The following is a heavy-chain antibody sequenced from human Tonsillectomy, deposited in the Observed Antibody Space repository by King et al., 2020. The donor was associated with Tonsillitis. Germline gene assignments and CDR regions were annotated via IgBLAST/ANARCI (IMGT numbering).Heavy chain of an antibody. J-gene: IGHJ4*02. V-gene: IGHV3-30*19. CDR3: ARGYAGTTLHY. Sequence: VQLVESGGGVVQPGRSLRLSCAASGFTFSNYGMHWVRQAPGKGLEWVAFTSYDESNKYYADSVKGRFTISRDDYKNTLYLQMNSLRADDTAVYFCARGYAGTTLHYWGQGTLVTLSS. D-gene: IGHD1-7*01. CDR1: GFTFSNYG. CDR2: TSYDESNK.